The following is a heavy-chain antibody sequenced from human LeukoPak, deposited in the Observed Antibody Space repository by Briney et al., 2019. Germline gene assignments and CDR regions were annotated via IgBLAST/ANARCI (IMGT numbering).Heavy chain of an antibody. D-gene: IGHD3-10*01. Sequence: GGSLRLSCAASGFTFSSYGMHRVRQAPGKGLEWVAVLSYDGSDKYYADSVKGRFTISRDNSKNTLYLQMNSLRAEDTAVYYCAKALWFGELPIDSWGQGTLVTVSS. CDR1: GFTFSSYG. CDR2: LSYDGSDK. V-gene: IGHV3-30*18. CDR3: AKALWFGELPIDS. J-gene: IGHJ4*02.